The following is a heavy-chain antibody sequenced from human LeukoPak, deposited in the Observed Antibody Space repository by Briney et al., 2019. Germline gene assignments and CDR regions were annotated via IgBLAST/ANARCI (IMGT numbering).Heavy chain of an antibody. CDR2: ISSSGSNI. CDR1: GFTFSSYE. J-gene: IGHJ4*02. Sequence: GGSLRLSCVASGFTFSSYEMNWVRQAPGKGLEWVSYISSSGSNIHYADSVKGRFTISRDNAKNSVYLQMNRLRAGDTGVYYRVRGYSANDPFDYWGPGTLVTVSS. CDR3: VRGYSANDPFDY. V-gene: IGHV3-48*03. D-gene: IGHD5-12*01.